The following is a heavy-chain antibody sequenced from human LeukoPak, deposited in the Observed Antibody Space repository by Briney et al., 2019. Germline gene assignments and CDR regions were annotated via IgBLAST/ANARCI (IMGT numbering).Heavy chain of an antibody. V-gene: IGHV3-11*01. CDR1: GFSFSDSY. CDR3: ARGGGYDSGYPRYFDL. Sequence: PGGSLRLSCAASGFSFSDSYMSWIRQAPGKGLEWVSWVSFISSPGSTTYYADSVKGRFTISRDNAKNSLYLQMNSLSAGDTAVYYCARGGGYDSGYPRYFDLWGRGTLVTVSS. CDR2: ISSPGSTT. D-gene: IGHD3-9*01. J-gene: IGHJ2*01.